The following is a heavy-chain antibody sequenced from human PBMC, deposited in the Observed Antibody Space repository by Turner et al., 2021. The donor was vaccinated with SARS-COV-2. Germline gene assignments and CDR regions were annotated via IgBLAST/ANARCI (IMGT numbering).Heavy chain of an antibody. CDR3: AKAWRIVVLIHFDY. J-gene: IGHJ4*02. CDR2: TSYDGSNK. CDR1: GFTFSSYG. Sequence: QVQLVESGGGVVQPGRSLRLSCAASGFTFSSYGMHWVRQAPGKGLEWVAVTSYDGSNKYYADSVKGRFTISRDNSKNTLYLQMNSLRAEDTAVYYCAKAWRIVVLIHFDYWGQGTLVTVSS. V-gene: IGHV3-30*18. D-gene: IGHD3-22*01.